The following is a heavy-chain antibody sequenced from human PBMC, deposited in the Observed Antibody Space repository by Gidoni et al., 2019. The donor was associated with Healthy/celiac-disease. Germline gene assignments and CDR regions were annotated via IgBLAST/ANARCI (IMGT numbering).Heavy chain of an antibody. J-gene: IGHJ4*02. CDR3: AGGGGSYL. D-gene: IGHD2-15*01. CDR1: GFTFSSHW. CDR2: IKQDGSEK. Sequence: EVQLVESGGGLVQPGGSLSLSCAVSGFTFSSHWMSWVRQAPGKGLEWVANIKQDGSEKYYVDSVKGRFTISRDNAKNSLYLQMNSLRAEDTAVYYCAGGGGSYLWGQGTLVTVSS. V-gene: IGHV3-7*01.